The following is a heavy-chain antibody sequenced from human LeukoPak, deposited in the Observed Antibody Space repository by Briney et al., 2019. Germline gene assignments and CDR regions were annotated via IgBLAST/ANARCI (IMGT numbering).Heavy chain of an antibody. CDR2: ISWNSGSI. D-gene: IGHD5-24*01. J-gene: IGHJ4*02. V-gene: IGHV3-9*01. CDR1: GFTFDDYA. CDR3: AKDRGVEMATIYDY. Sequence: PGGSLRLSCAASGFTFDDYAMHWVRQAPGKGLEWVSGISWNSGSIGYADSVKGRFTISRDNAKNSLYLQMNSLRAEDTALYYCAKDRGVEMATIYDYWGQGTLVTVSS.